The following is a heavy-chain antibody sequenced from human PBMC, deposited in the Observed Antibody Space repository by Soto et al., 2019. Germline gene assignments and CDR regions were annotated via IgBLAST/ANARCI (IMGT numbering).Heavy chain of an antibody. J-gene: IGHJ4*02. CDR2: IYYSGST. V-gene: IGHV4-59*01. CDR1: GGSISSYY. D-gene: IGHD1-26*01. Sequence: QVQLQESGPGLVKPSETLSLTCTVSGGSISSYYWSWIRQPPGKGLEWIGYIYYSGSTNYNPSLRSRVTISVDTSKNQFSLELSSVAAADTAVYYCARTWELRGVTYFDYWGQGTLVTVSS. CDR3: ARTWELRGVTYFDY.